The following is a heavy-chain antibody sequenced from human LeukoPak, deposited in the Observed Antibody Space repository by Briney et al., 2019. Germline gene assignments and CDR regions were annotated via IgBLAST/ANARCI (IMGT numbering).Heavy chain of an antibody. D-gene: IGHD3-9*01. J-gene: IGHJ4*02. CDR3: AKAAWSILTGRYYFDY. CDR2: TSGCGGST. CDR1: GFTSSSFA. Sequence: GGSMRLSCAASGFTSSSFAMSWVRQAAGKGLEWVSATSGCGGSTYYGDSVKGGFTISRDNSNNTLYLQMNSLRAEDRAVYDGAKAAWSILTGRYYFDYWGQGTLVTVSS. V-gene: IGHV3-23*01.